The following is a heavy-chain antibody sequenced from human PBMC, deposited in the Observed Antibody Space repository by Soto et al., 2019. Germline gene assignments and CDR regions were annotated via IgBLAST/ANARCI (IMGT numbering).Heavy chain of an antibody. CDR3: ARGGGYSSSWSPFDY. V-gene: IGHV3-13*01. Sequence: EVQLVESGGGLVQPGGSLRLSCAASGFTFSSYDMHWVRQATGKGLEWVSAIGTAGDTYYPGSVKGRFTISRENAKKSLYLQMNSLRAGDTAVYYCARGGGYSSSWSPFDYWGQGTLVTVSS. J-gene: IGHJ4*02. CDR1: GFTFSSYD. CDR2: IGTAGDT. D-gene: IGHD6-13*01.